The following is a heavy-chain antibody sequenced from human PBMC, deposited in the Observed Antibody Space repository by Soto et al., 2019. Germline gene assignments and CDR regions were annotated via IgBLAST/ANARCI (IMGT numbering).Heavy chain of an antibody. V-gene: IGHV4-59*01. J-gene: IGHJ6*03. Sequence: PSETLSLTCTVSGGSISSYYLSWIRQPPGKGLEWIGYIYYSGSTNYNPSLKSRVTISVDTSKNQFSLKLSSVTAADTAVYYGARDSQQLGYYYYMDVWGKGTTVTVSS. D-gene: IGHD6-13*01. CDR1: GGSISSYY. CDR2: IYYSGST. CDR3: ARDSQQLGYYYYMDV.